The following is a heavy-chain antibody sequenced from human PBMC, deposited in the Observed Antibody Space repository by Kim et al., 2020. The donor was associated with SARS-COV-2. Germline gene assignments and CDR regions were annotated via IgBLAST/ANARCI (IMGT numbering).Heavy chain of an antibody. J-gene: IGHJ4*02. Sequence: SETLSLTCSVSGASMRSYYWNWIRQVPGKGLEWIGYIFYGGATNYNPSFKSRVSMSVDMSDNQFSLRLSSVTAADTAVYFCATYSALMAGVRLFEFWGQGTLVTVSS. D-gene: IGHD2-8*01. V-gene: IGHV4-59*13. CDR1: GASMRSYY. CDR3: ATYSALMAGVRLFEF. CDR2: IFYGGAT.